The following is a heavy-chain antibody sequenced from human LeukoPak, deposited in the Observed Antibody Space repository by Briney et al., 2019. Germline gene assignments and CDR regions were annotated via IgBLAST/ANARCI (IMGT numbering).Heavy chain of an antibody. CDR3: AREAGGYFDY. V-gene: IGHV4-59*01. CDR2: IYYSGST. D-gene: IGHD1-14*01. Sequence: SETPSLTCAVYGGSFSGYYWSWIRQPPGKGLEWIGYIYYSGSTNYHPSLKSRVTISVDTSKNQFSLKLSSVTAADTAVYYCAREAGGYFDYWGQGTLVTVSS. J-gene: IGHJ4*02. CDR1: GGSFSGYY.